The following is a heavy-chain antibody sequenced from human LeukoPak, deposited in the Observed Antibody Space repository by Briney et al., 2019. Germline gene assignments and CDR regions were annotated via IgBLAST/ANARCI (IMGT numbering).Heavy chain of an antibody. CDR3: ARGHEYYDILTGYYKLYYLDY. CDR1: GGSFSGYY. D-gene: IGHD3-9*01. CDR2: INHSGST. J-gene: IGHJ4*02. Sequence: SETPSLTCAVYGGSFSGYYWSWIRQPPGKGLEWIGEINHSGSTNYNPSLKSRVTISVDTSKNQFSLKLSSVTAADTAVYYCARGHEYYDILTGYYKLYYLDYWGQGTLVTVSS. V-gene: IGHV4-34*01.